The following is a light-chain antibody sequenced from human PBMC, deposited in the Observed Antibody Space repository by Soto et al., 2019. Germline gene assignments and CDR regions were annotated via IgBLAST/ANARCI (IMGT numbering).Light chain of an antibody. V-gene: IGKV3-15*01. Sequence: IVMTQAPATLSVSPGERATLSCRAGQTIYSNVAWYQQRPGQAPRLLIYRASTRATGVPARFSGSGSGTEFTLTISGLQSEDFAVYYCTPRRNWLATFGEVPKVDIK. J-gene: IGKJ4*01. CDR1: QTIYSN. CDR3: TPRRNWLAT. CDR2: RAS.